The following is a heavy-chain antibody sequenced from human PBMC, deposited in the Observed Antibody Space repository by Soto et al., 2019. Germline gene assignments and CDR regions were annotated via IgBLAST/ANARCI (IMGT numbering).Heavy chain of an antibody. D-gene: IGHD3-16*01. Sequence: EVQLLDSGGGLDQLGGSMRLSCAASGFTFSNYSRTWAGQGPGKGWEWVSGISGSGGRSYYADSGKGRFTISRDNSKSTLYLQMNSLRAEDTAVYYCAKAYFVWSSEQPYYFDYWGQGTLVTVSS. J-gene: IGHJ4*02. V-gene: IGHV3-23*01. CDR2: ISGSGGRS. CDR1: GFTFSNYS. CDR3: AKAYFVWSSEQPYYFDY.